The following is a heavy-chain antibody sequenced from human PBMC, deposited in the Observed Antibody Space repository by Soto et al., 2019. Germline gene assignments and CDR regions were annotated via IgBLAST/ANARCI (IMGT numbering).Heavy chain of an antibody. Sequence: PGGSLRLSCAASGFTFSNYWMHWVRQAPGKGLVWVSRVNGDGSSTFYADSVKGRFTISRDNAKNMVYLQMNSVRAEDTAVYYCARDNWNTVWGQGTMVTVSS. CDR3: ARDNWNTV. J-gene: IGHJ3*01. D-gene: IGHD1-20*01. CDR1: GFTFSNYW. CDR2: VNGDGSST. V-gene: IGHV3-74*01.